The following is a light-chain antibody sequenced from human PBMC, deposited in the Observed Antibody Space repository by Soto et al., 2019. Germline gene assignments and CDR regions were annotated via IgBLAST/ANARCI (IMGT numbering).Light chain of an antibody. CDR2: DAS. Sequence: EIVLPQSPATLSLSPGERATLPCRASQSVRTSLAWYQQKPDPAPRLLIYDASNRATGIPARFSGSGSGTDFTLTISRLEPEDFAVYYCQQRSDWPVTFGPGTKVDNK. V-gene: IGKV3-11*01. J-gene: IGKJ3*01. CDR1: QSVRTS. CDR3: QQRSDWPVT.